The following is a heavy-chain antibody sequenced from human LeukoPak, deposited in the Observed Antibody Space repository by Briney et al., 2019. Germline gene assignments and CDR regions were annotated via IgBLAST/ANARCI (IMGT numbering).Heavy chain of an antibody. V-gene: IGHV3-53*01. D-gene: IGHD6-13*01. J-gene: IGHJ4*02. CDR3: ARLSSSWFTQDTYFDY. Sequence: GGSLRLSCAASGFTVSSNYMSWVRQAPGKGLEWVSVIYSGGSTYYADSVKGRFTISRDNSKNTLYLQMNSLRGEDTAVYYWARLSSSWFTQDTYFDYWGQGTLVTVSS. CDR2: IYSGGST. CDR1: GFTVSSNY.